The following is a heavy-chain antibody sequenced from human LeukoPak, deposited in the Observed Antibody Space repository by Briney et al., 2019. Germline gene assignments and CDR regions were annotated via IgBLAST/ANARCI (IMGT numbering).Heavy chain of an antibody. Sequence: GGSLRLSCAASGFNVSSSYASWVRQAPGKGLEWVSVLYSGGATHYADSVKGRFTISRDNSKNAVYLQMNSLRAEDTAFYYCARVYYDGSGYYYFLEFFFDYWGQGTLVTVSS. D-gene: IGHD3-22*01. CDR3: ARVYYDGSGYYYFLEFFFDY. J-gene: IGHJ4*02. V-gene: IGHV3-66*01. CDR2: LYSGGAT. CDR1: GFNVSSSY.